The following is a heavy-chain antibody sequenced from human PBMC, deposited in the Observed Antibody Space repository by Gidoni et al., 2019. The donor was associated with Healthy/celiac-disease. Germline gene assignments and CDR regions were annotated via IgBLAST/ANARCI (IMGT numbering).Heavy chain of an antibody. V-gene: IGHV3-23*01. Sequence: EVQLLESGGGLVQPGGSLRLSCAASGFTFSSYAMSWVRQAPGKGLEWVSAISGSGGSTYYADSVKGRFTISRDNSKNTLYLQMNSLRAEDTAVYYCAKGDYCSSTSCYTWFDPWGQGTLVTVSS. CDR2: ISGSGGST. CDR1: GFTFSSYA. D-gene: IGHD2-2*02. J-gene: IGHJ5*02. CDR3: AKGDYCSSTSCYTWFDP.